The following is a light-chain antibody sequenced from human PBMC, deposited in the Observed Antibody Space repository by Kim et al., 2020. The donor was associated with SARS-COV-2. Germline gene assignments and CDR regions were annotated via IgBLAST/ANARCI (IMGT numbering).Light chain of an antibody. J-gene: IGKJ3*01. Sequence: SLSPGERATLSCRASQSVSSSYLAWYQQKPGQAPRLLIYGASSRATGIPDRFSGSGSGTDFTLTISRLEPEDFAVYYCQQYGGFTFGPGTKVDIK. V-gene: IGKV3-20*01. CDR2: GAS. CDR1: QSVSSSY. CDR3: QQYGGFT.